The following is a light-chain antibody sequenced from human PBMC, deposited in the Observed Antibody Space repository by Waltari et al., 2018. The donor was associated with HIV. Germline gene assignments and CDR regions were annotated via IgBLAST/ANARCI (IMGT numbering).Light chain of an antibody. CDR3: QQSYSTPIT. V-gene: IGKV1-39*01. Sequence: TWGASEGISRYLDWYQQKPGEAPKLLISAASSLQSGVPSRFSGSGSGTDFTLTISSLQTEDFATYFCQQSYSTPITFGPGTRIDI. CDR1: EGISRY. J-gene: IGKJ5*01. CDR2: AAS.